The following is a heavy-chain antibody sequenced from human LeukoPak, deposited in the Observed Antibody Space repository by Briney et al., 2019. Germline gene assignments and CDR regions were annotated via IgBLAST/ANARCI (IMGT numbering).Heavy chain of an antibody. CDR3: AREAVLRYFDWSTHYFDY. V-gene: IGHV3-30-3*01. J-gene: IGHJ4*02. CDR2: ISYDGSNK. CDR1: GFTFSSYA. D-gene: IGHD3-9*01. Sequence: PGRSQRLSCAASGFTFSSYAMHWVRQAPGKGLEWVAVISYDGSNKYYADSVKGRFTISRDNSKNTLYLQMNSLRAEDTAVYYCAREAVLRYFDWSTHYFDYWGQGTLVTVSS.